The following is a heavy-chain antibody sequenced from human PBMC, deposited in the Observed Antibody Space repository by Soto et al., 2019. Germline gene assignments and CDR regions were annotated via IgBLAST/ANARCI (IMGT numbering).Heavy chain of an antibody. CDR1: GFTFRSSC. CDR2: IKEDGGER. D-gene: IGHD3-16*01. Sequence: VRLVESGGGLVQPGGSLRLSCAASGFTFRSSCMGWVRQAPGKGLEWVATIKEDGGERHYLDSVKGRFTISIDNAENSLFLQMNSLRAEDTAVYYCAIDFPFYYGMDVWGQGTTVTVSS. CDR3: AIDFPFYYGMDV. V-gene: IGHV3-7*01. J-gene: IGHJ6*02.